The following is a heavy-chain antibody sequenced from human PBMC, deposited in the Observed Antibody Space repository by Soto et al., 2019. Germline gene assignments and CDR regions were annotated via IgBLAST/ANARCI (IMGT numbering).Heavy chain of an antibody. CDR3: ARGGLVYYYYGMDV. V-gene: IGHV3-33*01. CDR1: RFTFSSYG. D-gene: IGHD2-21*01. J-gene: IGHJ6*02. Sequence: PEGFLRLSCAASRFTFSSYGMHWVRQAPGKGLEWVAVIWYDGSNKYYADSVKGRFTISRDNSKNTLYLQMNSLRAEDTAVYYCARGGLVYYYYGMDVWGQGTTVTVSS. CDR2: IWYDGSNK.